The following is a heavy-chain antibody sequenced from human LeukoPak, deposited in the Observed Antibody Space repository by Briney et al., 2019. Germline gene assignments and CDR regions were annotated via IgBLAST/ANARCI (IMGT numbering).Heavy chain of an antibody. CDR2: IYYSGST. D-gene: IGHD2-8*02. V-gene: IGHV4-59*12. CDR1: GGSISSYY. J-gene: IGHJ3*02. CDR3: ARASYWGCAFDI. Sequence: PSETLSLTCTVSGGSISSYYWSWIRQPPGKGLEWIGSIYYSGSTYYNPSLKSRVTISVDTSKNQFSLKLSSVTAADTAVYYCARASYWGCAFDIWGQGTMVTVSS.